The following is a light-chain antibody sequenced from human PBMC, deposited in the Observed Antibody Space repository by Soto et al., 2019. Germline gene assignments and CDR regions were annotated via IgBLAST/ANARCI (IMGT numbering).Light chain of an antibody. CDR1: SSNIGSNT. CDR3: AAWDDSLNAVL. J-gene: IGLJ2*01. V-gene: IGLV1-44*01. Sequence: QSVLTQPPSASGTPGQRVTISCSGGSSNIGSNTVNWYQQLPGTAPNLLIYSNNHRPSGVPDRFSGSKSGTSASLAISGLQTEDEADYYCAAWDDSLNAVLVGGGTKLTVL. CDR2: SNN.